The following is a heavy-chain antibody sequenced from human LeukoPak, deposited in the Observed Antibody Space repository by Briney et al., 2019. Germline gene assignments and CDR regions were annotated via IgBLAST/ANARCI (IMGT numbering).Heavy chain of an antibody. CDR2: IYYSGST. CDR3: ARERIAAAGSLSGAYYYGMDV. D-gene: IGHD6-13*01. J-gene: IGHJ6*02. CDR1: GGSISSGSYY. V-gene: IGHV4-30-4*08. Sequence: SQTLSLTCTVSGGSISSGSYYWSWIRQPAGKGLEWIGYIYYSGSTYYNPSLKSRVTISVDTSKNQFSLKLSSVTAADTAVYYCARERIAAAGSLSGAYYYGMDVWGQGTTVTVSS.